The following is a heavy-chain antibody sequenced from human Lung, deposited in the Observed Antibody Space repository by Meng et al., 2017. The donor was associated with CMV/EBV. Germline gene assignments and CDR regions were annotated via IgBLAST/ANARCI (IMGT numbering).Heavy chain of an antibody. CDR3: AREAGRDGYATPKFDY. Sequence: GPRQEWGPGRVKPSPPLSLTGTVSGGSIGSGGYYWSWIRQNPGKGLEWIGYIYYTGSTFYNPSLKSRVTISVDTSKNQFSLKLIPATAADTAVYYCAREAGRDGYATPKFDYWGQGTLVTVSS. J-gene: IGHJ4*02. CDR2: IYYTGST. D-gene: IGHD5-24*01. CDR1: GGSIGSGGYY. V-gene: IGHV4-31*03.